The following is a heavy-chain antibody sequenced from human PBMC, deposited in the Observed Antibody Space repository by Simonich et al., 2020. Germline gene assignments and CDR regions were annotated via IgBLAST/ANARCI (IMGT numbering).Heavy chain of an antibody. J-gene: IGHJ6*03. Sequence: VRLVAPGAALARPGGSLRLSCAASGFTFISYWRRWVGQAPGKGLEWLANIKQDGSGKYYVDSVKGRFTISRENAKNSLYLQMNSLRAEDTAVYYCASDRSSTAYYVYMDECAKGPTV. CDR1: GFTFISYW. V-gene: IGHV3-7*01. CDR3: ASDRSSTAYYVYMDE. D-gene: IGHD6-6*01. CDR2: IKQDGSGK.